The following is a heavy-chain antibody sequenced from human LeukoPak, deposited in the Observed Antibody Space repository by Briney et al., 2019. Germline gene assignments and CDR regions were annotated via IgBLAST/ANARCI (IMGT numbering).Heavy chain of an antibody. CDR1: GYTFIDYY. Sequence: ASVKVSCKASGYTFIDYYIHWVRQAPGQGLEWVGWINPKNGDTRCSQKFQGRVTMTRDRSISTAYLEVTGLESDDTAVYYGVRSSGFSRFDSWGQGALVTVSS. CDR3: VRSSGFSRFDS. D-gene: IGHD6-19*01. V-gene: IGHV1-2*02. CDR2: INPKNGDT. J-gene: IGHJ4*02.